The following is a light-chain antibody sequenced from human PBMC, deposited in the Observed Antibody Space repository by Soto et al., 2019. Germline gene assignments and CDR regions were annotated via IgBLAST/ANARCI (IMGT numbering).Light chain of an antibody. CDR1: SSDVGGYKY. Sequence: QSALTQPASVSGSPGQSITISCTGTSSDVGGYKYVSWYQQHPGKAPKLMIYDIRNRPSGVSNRFSGSKSGNTASLTISGLQAEDEADYYCSSYTSSSTRVFGTGTMVTVL. CDR2: DIR. J-gene: IGLJ1*01. V-gene: IGLV2-14*03. CDR3: SSYTSSSTRV.